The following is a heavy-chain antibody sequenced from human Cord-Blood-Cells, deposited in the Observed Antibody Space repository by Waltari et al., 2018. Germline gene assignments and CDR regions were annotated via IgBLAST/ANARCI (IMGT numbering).Heavy chain of an antibody. CDR2: IWYDGSNK. CDR3: ARDLNYYYYMDV. J-gene: IGHJ6*03. Sequence: QVQLVESGGGVVQPGRSLRLSCAASGFTFSSYGLHRFRQAPGKGLEWVAVIWYDGSNKYYADSVKGRFTISRDNSKNTLYLQMNSLRAEDTAVYYCARDLNYYYYMDVWGKGTTVTVSS. CDR1: GFTFSSYG. V-gene: IGHV3-33*01.